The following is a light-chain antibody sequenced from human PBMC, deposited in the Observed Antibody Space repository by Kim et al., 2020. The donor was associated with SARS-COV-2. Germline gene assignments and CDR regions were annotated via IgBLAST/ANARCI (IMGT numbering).Light chain of an antibody. V-gene: IGKV1D-13*01. J-gene: IGKJ4*01. CDR1: QGISSA. CDR3: QQFYNYPPLT. CDR2: DAS. Sequence: AIQLTQSPSSLSASVGDRVTITCRASQGISSALAWYQQKPGKAPKLLIYDASNLESGVPSRFSGSGSGTDFTLTISSLQPEDFATYYCQQFYNYPPLTFGGGTKVDIK.